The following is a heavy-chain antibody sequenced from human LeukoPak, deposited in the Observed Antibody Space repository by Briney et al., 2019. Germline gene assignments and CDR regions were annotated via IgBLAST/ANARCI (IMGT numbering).Heavy chain of an antibody. V-gene: IGHV3-23*01. D-gene: IGHD3-10*01. CDR3: AKDQYIYGSSPFDY. CDR2: FSGGAGNT. CDR1: GFTFSSYA. J-gene: IGHJ4*02. Sequence: GGSLRLSCAASGFTFSSYAMSWVRQAPGKRLEWVSSFSGGAGNTYYGDSVKGRFTISRDNSQNTVYLQMSSLRAEDTDVYYCAKDQYIYGSSPFDYWGQGTLVTVSS.